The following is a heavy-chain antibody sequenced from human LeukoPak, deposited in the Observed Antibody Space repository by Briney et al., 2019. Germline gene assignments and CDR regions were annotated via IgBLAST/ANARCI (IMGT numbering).Heavy chain of an antibody. D-gene: IGHD2-2*01. Sequence: GGSLRLSCAASGYTVSDKPMTWVRQAAGKGLEWVSVIYSDGSTHYSESVKGRFYISRDNSKNTVYLQMNSLRIEDTAVYHCARAGIGNALDYWGPGTQVTVSS. V-gene: IGHV3-66*01. CDR2: IYSDGST. J-gene: IGHJ4*02. CDR1: GYTVSDKP. CDR3: ARAGIGNALDY.